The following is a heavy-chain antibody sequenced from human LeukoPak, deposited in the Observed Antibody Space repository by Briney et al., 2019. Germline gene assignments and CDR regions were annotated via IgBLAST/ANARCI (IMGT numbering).Heavy chain of an antibody. D-gene: IGHD6-6*01. CDR3: ARIYSSSSHGFDY. CDR2: IIPIFGTA. Sequence: GASVKVSCKASGGTFSSYAISWVRQAPGQGLEWMGGIIPIFGTANYAQKLQGRVTMTTDTSTSTAYMELRSLRSDDTAVYYCARIYSSSSHGFDYWGQGTLVTVSS. J-gene: IGHJ4*02. CDR1: GGTFSSYA. V-gene: IGHV1-69*05.